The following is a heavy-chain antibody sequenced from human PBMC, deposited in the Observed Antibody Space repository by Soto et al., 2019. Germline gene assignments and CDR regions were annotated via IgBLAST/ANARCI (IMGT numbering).Heavy chain of an antibody. V-gene: IGHV4-31*03. CDR3: ARRGSSLT. CDR2: VYSSGNT. J-gene: IGHJ4*02. CDR1: GGSISSGGYY. Sequence: QVQLQELGPGLVEPSQTLSLTCTVSGGSISSGGYYWGWIRKHPGKGLDWIGYVYSSGNTYYNPSHKSRVTTSVDTSKNQFALKLSAVTAADTAVYYCARRGSSLTWGQGTLVTVSS. D-gene: IGHD6-13*01.